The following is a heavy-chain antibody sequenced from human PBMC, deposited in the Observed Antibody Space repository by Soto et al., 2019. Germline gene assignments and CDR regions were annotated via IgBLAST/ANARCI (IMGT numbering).Heavy chain of an antibody. V-gene: IGHV3-23*01. CDR1: GFTFSSYA. CDR2: ISGSGGST. Sequence: EVQLLESGGGLVQPGGSLRLSCAASGFTFSSYAMSWVRQAPGKGLEWVSAISGSGGSTYYADSVKGRFTISRDNSKNTLYLQMNSLRAEDTAGYYCATAFGDYGDYYGMDVWGQLTTVTVSS. J-gene: IGHJ6*02. D-gene: IGHD4-17*01. CDR3: ATAFGDYGDYYGMDV.